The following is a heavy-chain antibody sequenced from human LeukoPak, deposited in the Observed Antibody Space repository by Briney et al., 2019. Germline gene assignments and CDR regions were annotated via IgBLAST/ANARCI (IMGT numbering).Heavy chain of an antibody. CDR3: ARGDRVDSSSWYNWFDP. CDR1: RGSISTSNYY. D-gene: IGHD6-13*01. V-gene: IGHV4-39*07. CDR2: IFYSGST. J-gene: IGHJ5*02. Sequence: PSETLSLTCTVSRGSISTSNYYCGWVRQPPGKALEWIGNIFYSGSTYYNPSLKSRGPISVDRSKNQFSLKLSSVTAADTAVYYCARGDRVDSSSWYNWFDPWGQGTLVTVSS.